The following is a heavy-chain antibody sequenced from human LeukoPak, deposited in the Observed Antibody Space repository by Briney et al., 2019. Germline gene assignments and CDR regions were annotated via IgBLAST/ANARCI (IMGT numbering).Heavy chain of an antibody. CDR3: ARDSSGTAYAFDI. CDR2: IIPIFGTA. V-gene: IGHV1-69*05. Sequence: ASVKVSCKASGGTFSSYAISWVRQAPGQGLEWMGGIIPIFGTANYAQKFQGRVTITTDEPTSTAYMELSSLRSEDTAVYYCARDSSGTAYAFDIWGQGTMVTVSS. CDR1: GGTFSSYA. J-gene: IGHJ3*02. D-gene: IGHD5-18*01.